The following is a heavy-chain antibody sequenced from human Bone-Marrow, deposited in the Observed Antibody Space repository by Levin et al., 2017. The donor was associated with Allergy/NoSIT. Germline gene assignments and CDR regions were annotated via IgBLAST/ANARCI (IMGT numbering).Heavy chain of an antibody. CDR1: GFTFSNYA. V-gene: IGHV3-23*01. J-gene: IGHJ4*02. D-gene: IGHD6-19*01. CDR2: ISESGVTR. Sequence: GGSLRLSCAASGFTFSNYAMGWVRQAPGKGLEWVSSISESGVTRNYADSVKGRFTISRDDSKNTLYLQMHSLRVEDTALYFCAKGWGRESTGWYFDYWGQGTLVTVSS. CDR3: AKGWGRESTGWYFDY.